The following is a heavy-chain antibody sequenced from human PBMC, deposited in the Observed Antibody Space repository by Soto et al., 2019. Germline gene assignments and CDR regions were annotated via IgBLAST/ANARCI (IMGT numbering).Heavy chain of an antibody. D-gene: IGHD2-2*01. Sequence: GESLKISCKGSGYSFTSYWIGWVRQMPGKGLEWMGIIYPGDSDTRYSPSFQGQVTISADKSISTAYLQWSSLKASDTAMYYCARQGSRVAEPLYWYLDLWGRGTLVTVSS. CDR3: ARQGSRVAEPLYWYLDL. V-gene: IGHV5-51*01. J-gene: IGHJ2*01. CDR2: IYPGDSDT. CDR1: GYSFTSYW.